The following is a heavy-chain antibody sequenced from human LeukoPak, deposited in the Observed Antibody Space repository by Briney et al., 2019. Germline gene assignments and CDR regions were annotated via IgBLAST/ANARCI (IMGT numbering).Heavy chain of an antibody. CDR1: GFTFSSYA. V-gene: IGHV3-23*01. CDR2: ISGSGGST. CDR3: AKIGGYCSGSSCYSSDY. D-gene: IGHD2-15*01. Sequence: GGSLRLSCAASGFTFSSYAMSWVRQAPGKGLEWVSTISGSGGSTYYADSVKGRFTTSRDNSKNTLYLQMNSLRTEDTAVYYCAKIGGYCSGSSCYSSDYWGQGTLVTVSS. J-gene: IGHJ4*02.